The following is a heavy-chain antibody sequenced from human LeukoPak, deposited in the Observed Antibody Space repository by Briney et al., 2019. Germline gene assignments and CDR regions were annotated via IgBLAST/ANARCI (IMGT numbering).Heavy chain of an antibody. CDR3: ARGHDPTRQWLVPRYYYYGMDV. Sequence: LAGGSLRLSCAASGFTFSSYSMTWVRQAPGKGLEWVSYISSSSSTIYYADSVKGRFTISRDNAKNSLYLQMNSLRAEDTAVYYCARGHDPTRQWLVPRYYYYGMDVRGQGTTVTVSS. D-gene: IGHD6-19*01. CDR2: ISSSSSTI. V-gene: IGHV3-48*01. J-gene: IGHJ6*02. CDR1: GFTFSSYS.